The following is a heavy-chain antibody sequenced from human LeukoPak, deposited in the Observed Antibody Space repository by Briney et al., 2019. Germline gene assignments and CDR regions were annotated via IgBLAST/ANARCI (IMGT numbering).Heavy chain of an antibody. CDR1: GFTFSSYA. Sequence: PGGSLRLSCAPSGFTFSSYAMSWVRQAPGKGLEWVSAISVIGGSTYSADSVKGRFTISRDNSKNTMYLQMKSLRAEDTDVYYCAKVTEYCSSSSCYRAPFDYWGQGTLVTVSS. CDR2: ISVIGGST. D-gene: IGHD2-2*02. CDR3: AKVTEYCSSSSCYRAPFDY. J-gene: IGHJ4*02. V-gene: IGHV3-23*01.